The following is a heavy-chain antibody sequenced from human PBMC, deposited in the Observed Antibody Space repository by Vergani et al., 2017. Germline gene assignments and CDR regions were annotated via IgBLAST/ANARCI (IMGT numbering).Heavy chain of an antibody. J-gene: IGHJ4*02. CDR1: GYSFTNYW. D-gene: IGHD3-22*01. Sequence: EVQLVQSGAEVKTPGESLKISCQISGYSFTNYWIGWVRQLPGKGLEWMGIIHPADSDTRYSPSFQGQVTISVDTSISTAYLQRSSLRASDSAMYYCARLYGRDSSGSKYFDYWVQGTLVTDSS. CDR2: IHPADSDT. V-gene: IGHV5-51*01. CDR3: ARLYGRDSSGSKYFDY.